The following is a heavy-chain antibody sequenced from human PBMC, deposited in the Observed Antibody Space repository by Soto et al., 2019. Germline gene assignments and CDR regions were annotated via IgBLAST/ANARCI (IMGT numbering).Heavy chain of an antibody. CDR2: ISGSGGST. J-gene: IGHJ4*02. Sequence: SLRLSCAASGFTFSSYAMSWVRQAPGKGLEWVSAISGSGGSTYYADSVKGRFTISRDNSKNTLYLQMNSLRAEDTAVYYCVDCSGGSCYADFDYWGQGTLVTVPS. D-gene: IGHD2-15*01. CDR3: VDCSGGSCYADFDY. V-gene: IGHV3-23*01. CDR1: GFTFSSYA.